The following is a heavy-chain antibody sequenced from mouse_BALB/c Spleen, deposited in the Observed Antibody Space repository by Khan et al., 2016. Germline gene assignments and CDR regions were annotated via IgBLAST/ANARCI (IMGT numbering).Heavy chain of an antibody. CDR2: ISDGGSYT. CDR3: AREGLRRGFAY. Sequence: EVELVEPGGGFVKPGGSLKLSCAASGFTFSDYYMYWVRQTPEKRLEWVATISDGGSYTYYPDSVKGRFTISRDNAKNNLYLQMSSLKSEDTAMYYCAREGLRRGFAYWGQGTLVTVSA. V-gene: IGHV5-4*02. CDR1: GFTFSDYY. J-gene: IGHJ3*01. D-gene: IGHD2-4*01.